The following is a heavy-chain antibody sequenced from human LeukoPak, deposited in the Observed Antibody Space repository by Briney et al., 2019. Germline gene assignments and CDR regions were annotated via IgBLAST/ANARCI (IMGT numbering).Heavy chain of an antibody. Sequence: GPTLVNPTQTLTLTCTFSGFSLSPSGGGVGWIRQPPGKALEWLALIYWDDDKRYSPSLKSRLTITKDTSKNQVVLTMTNMDPVDTATYYCAHSGYSNIFGNTFHIWGQGTMVTVSS. J-gene: IGHJ3*02. CDR1: GFSLSPSGGG. CDR3: AHSGYSNIFGNTFHI. D-gene: IGHD3-3*01. CDR2: IYWDDDK. V-gene: IGHV2-5*02.